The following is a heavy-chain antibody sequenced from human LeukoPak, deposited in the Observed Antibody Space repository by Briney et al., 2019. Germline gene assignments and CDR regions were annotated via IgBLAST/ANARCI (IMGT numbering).Heavy chain of an antibody. J-gene: IGHJ6*02. CDR2: ISGSGDNT. CDR1: GFTFSSYA. D-gene: IGHD3-10*02. CDR3: ARDLSGAYYAMDV. Sequence: PGGSLRLSCAASGFTFSSYAMSWVRQAPGRGLEWVSGISGSGDNTYYADSVKGRFTISRDNSKNTLYVQVNSLGTEDTAVYYCARDLSGAYYAMDVWGQGTTVTVSS. V-gene: IGHV3-23*01.